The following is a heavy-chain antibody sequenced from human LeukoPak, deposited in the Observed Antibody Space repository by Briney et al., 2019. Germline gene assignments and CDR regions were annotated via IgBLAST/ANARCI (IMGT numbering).Heavy chain of an antibody. CDR1: GGSISSYY. J-gene: IGHJ4*02. CDR2: VYYSGST. D-gene: IGHD2-8*02. V-gene: IGHV4-59*01. Sequence: PSETLSLTCTVSGGSISSYYWSWIRQPPGKGLEWIGYVYYSGSTNYNPSLKSRVTISVDTSKNQFSLKLSSVTSADTAVYYCARDLDLVYWGQGTLVTVSS. CDR3: ARDLDLVY.